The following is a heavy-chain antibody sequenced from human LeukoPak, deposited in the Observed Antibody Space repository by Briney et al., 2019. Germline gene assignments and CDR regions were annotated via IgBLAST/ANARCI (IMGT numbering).Heavy chain of an antibody. CDR1: GFTLSTYA. CDR3: AKDFIGPWFGEFDY. V-gene: IGHV3-23*01. J-gene: IGHJ4*02. Sequence: GGSLRLSCAASGFTLSTYAMSWVRQTPGKGLEWVAATSSSDAGTYHADSVRGRFTISRDNSKNTLYLQMNSLRAEDAAVYFCAKDFIGPWFGEFDYWGQGTLVTVSS. CDR2: TSSSDAGT. D-gene: IGHD3-10*01.